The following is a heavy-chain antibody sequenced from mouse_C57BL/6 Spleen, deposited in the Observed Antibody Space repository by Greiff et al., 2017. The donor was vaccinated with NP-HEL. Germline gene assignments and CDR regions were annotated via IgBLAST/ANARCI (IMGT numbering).Heavy chain of an antibody. J-gene: IGHJ2*01. D-gene: IGHD1-1*01. Sequence: QVQLQQPGAELVKPGASVKLSCKASGYTFTSYWMHWVKQRPGQGLEWIGMIHPNSGSTNYNEKFKSKATLTVDKSSSTAYMQLSSLTSEDSAVYYCARRGYGSSDYFDYWGQGTTLTVSS. CDR2: IHPNSGST. CDR3: ARRGYGSSDYFDY. CDR1: GYTFTSYW. V-gene: IGHV1-64*01.